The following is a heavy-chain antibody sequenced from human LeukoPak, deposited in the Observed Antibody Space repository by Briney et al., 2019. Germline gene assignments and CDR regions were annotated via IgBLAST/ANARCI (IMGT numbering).Heavy chain of an antibody. CDR3: ARRPGEYSHPYDY. CDR1: GCTFNNYG. Sequence: GGSLRLSCAASGCTFNNYGMSWVRQAAGKGLELVSGISVTCRSTYYADSVKGRFTISRDSSKNTLYLQMNSLRPEDTAIYYCARRPGEYSHPYDYWGQGPLVTVSS. V-gene: IGHV3-23*01. D-gene: IGHD2-15*01. CDR2: ISVTCRST. J-gene: IGHJ4*02.